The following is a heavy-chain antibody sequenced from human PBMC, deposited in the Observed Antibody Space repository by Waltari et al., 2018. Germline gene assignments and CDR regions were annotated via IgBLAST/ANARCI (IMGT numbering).Heavy chain of an antibody. CDR1: GYTFTGYY. Sequence: QVQLVQSGAEVKKPGASVKVSCKASGYTFTGYYMHWVRQAPGQGLEWMGWINPNSGGTNYAQKFQGRVTMTRDTSISTAYMELSRLRSDDTAVYYCARGAPIVRVVAATDYWGQGTLVTVSS. CDR2: INPNSGGT. J-gene: IGHJ4*02. D-gene: IGHD2-15*01. V-gene: IGHV1-2*02. CDR3: ARGAPIVRVVAATDY.